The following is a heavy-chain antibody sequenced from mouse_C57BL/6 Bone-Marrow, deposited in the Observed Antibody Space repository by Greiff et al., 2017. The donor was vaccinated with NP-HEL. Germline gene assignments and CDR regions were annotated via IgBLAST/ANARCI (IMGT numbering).Heavy chain of an antibody. CDR3: TSDYDYDDYAMDY. CDR1: GYTFTSYW. J-gene: IGHJ4*01. D-gene: IGHD2-4*01. V-gene: IGHV1-5*01. CDR2: IYPGNSDT. Sequence: DVQLQESGTVLARPGASVKMSCKTSGYTFTSYWMHWVKQRPGQGLEWIGAIYPGNSDTSYNQKFKGKAKLTAVTSASTAYMELSSLKNEDSAVYYCTSDYDYDDYAMDYWGQGTSVTVSS.